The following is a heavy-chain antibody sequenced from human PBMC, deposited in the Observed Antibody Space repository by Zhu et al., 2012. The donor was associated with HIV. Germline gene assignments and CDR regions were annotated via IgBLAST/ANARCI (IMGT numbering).Heavy chain of an antibody. CDR2: IFHTGST. Sequence: QVQLQESGPGLVKTSETLSLTCTVSGHSISSGYYWGWIRQPPGKRLEWIGSIFHTGSTYYNPSIKSRVTMSVDTSKNQFSLKLTSVTAADTAVYYCARGFGYHDSSGHYYGGIFDYWGQGTLVTVSS. D-gene: IGHD3-22*01. J-gene: IGHJ4*02. CDR3: ARGFGYHDSSGHYYGGIFDY. V-gene: IGHV4-38-2*02. CDR1: GHSISSGYY.